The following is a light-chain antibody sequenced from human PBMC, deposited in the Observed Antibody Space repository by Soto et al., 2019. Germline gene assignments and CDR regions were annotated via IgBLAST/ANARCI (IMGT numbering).Light chain of an antibody. Sequence: DIKMTQSPSSLSASVGDMVTITCRSSQSISSYLNWDQHKPGKGPKLLIYACSSLQSGGPSRFRGSGSGTDFTVTISSLQPEDFTPYYCQLSSIHPRSFARGSNVDI. CDR3: QLSSIHPRS. V-gene: IGKV1-39*01. CDR1: QSISSY. J-gene: IGKJ3*01. CDR2: ACS.